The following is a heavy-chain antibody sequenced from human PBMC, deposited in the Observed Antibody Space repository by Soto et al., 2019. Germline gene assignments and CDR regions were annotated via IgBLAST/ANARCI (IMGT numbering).Heavy chain of an antibody. CDR1: GGSIRSYY. CDR3: ARLYGLDAFDI. J-gene: IGHJ3*02. CDR2: IYYSGST. V-gene: IGHV4-59*08. Sequence: QVQLQESGPGLVKPSETLSLTCTVSGGSIRSYYWSWIRQPPGKGLEWIGYIYYSGSTNYNPSLKSRVTISVDTSKNQFALKMSSVTAADTAVYYCARLYGLDAFDIWGQGTIVTVSS. D-gene: IGHD3-16*02.